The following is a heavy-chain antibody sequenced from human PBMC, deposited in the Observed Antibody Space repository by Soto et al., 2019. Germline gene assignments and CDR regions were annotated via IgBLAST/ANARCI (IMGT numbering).Heavy chain of an antibody. V-gene: IGHV3-23*01. CDR2: ISGSGGST. J-gene: IGHJ4*02. CDR1: GFTFSRYA. D-gene: IGHD3-10*01. Sequence: GGSLRLSCAASGFTFSRYAISSVRQAPGKGLEWVSAISGSGGSTYYADSVKGRFTISRDNSKNTLYLQMNSLRAEYTAVYYCAKDMVRGVSRPPYYFDYWGQGTLVTVSS. CDR3: AKDMVRGVSRPPYYFDY.